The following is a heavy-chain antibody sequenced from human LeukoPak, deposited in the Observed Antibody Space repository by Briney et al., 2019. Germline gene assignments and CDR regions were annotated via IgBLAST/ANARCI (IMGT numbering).Heavy chain of an antibody. J-gene: IGHJ4*02. D-gene: IGHD5-18*01. V-gene: IGHV4-61*01. CDR1: GGSVSSGSYY. Sequence: PSETLSLTCTVSGGSVSSGSYYWSWIRQPPGKGLEWIGFIDYSGSSNYNPSLKSRVTMSVDTSRNQFSLKLSSVTAADTAIYYCARGRGYSFGCDFWGQGTLVTVSS. CDR3: ARGRGYSFGCDF. CDR2: IDYSGSS.